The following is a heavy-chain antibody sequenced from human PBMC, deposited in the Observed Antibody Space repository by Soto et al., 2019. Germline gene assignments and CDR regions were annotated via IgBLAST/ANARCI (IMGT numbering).Heavy chain of an antibody. CDR1: GGSISSNDCY. V-gene: IGHV4-31*03. CDR2: IYYSGDN. D-gene: IGHD6-13*01. J-gene: IGHJ5*02. Sequence: QVQLQESAPRLVKPSQTLFLTCIVSGGSISSNDCYWSWIRQHPGKGLEWIGYIYYSGDNYYNPSLKSRVTILVDTSKNQFSLKGSSVTAADTAVYYCAILSGSWQSCFDPWDQATLVTVSS. CDR3: AILSGSWQSCFDP.